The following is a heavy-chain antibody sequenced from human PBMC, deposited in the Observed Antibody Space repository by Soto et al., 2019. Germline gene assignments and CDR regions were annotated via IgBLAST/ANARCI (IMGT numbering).Heavy chain of an antibody. CDR2: IYYSGST. J-gene: IGHJ6*02. Sequence: PSETLSLTCTVSGGSISSGGYYWSWIRQHPGKGLEWIGYIYYSGSTYYNPSLKSRVTISVDTSKNQFSLKLSSVTAADTAVYYCARDRGGTAGATKGTIDYYGMDVWGQGTTVTVSS. CDR3: ARDRGGTAGATKGTIDYYGMDV. D-gene: IGHD1-26*01. CDR1: GGSISSGGYY. V-gene: IGHV4-31*03.